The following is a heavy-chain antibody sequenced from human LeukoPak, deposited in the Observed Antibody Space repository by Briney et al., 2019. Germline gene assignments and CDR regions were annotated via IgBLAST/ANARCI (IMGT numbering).Heavy chain of an antibody. CDR3: ARAPGEGFDY. CDR2: MSTYNGNT. CDR1: GYTLSSYG. J-gene: IGHJ4*02. Sequence: ASVKVSCKAFGYTLSSYGISWVRQAPRQGLKLMAWMSTYNGNTSYAQNFQGRVTMTRNTSISTAYMELSSLRSEDTAVYYCARAPGEGFDYWGQGTLVTVSS. D-gene: IGHD2-21*01. V-gene: IGHV1-8*01.